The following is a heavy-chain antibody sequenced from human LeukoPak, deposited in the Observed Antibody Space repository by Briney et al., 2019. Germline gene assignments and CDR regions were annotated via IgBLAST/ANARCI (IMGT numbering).Heavy chain of an antibody. J-gene: IGHJ4*02. CDR3: AKDAIAVAGYYFDY. Sequence: PGGSLRLSCEASGFTFSSYGMHWVRKAQGKGLEWVAFIRYDGSNKYYADSVKGRFTISRDNSKNTLYLQMNSLRAEDTAVYYCAKDAIAVAGYYFDYWGQGTLVTVSS. D-gene: IGHD6-19*01. V-gene: IGHV3-30*02. CDR1: GFTFSSYG. CDR2: IRYDGSNK.